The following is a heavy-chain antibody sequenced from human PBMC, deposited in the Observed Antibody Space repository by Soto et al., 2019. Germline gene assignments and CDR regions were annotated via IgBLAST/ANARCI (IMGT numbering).Heavy chain of an antibody. V-gene: IGHV3-30-3*01. CDR1: GFIFSNYA. CDR3: AYLAGLSNTDDY. CDR2: ISYDGSNK. Sequence: VQLVESGGGLVKPGGSLRLSCVASGFIFSNYALHWVRQAPGKGLEWVAVISYDGSNKYYADSVKGRFTISRDNSKNTLYLQMTSLRAEDTAVYYCAYLAGLSNTDDYWGQGTLVTVSS. D-gene: IGHD5-18*01. J-gene: IGHJ4*02.